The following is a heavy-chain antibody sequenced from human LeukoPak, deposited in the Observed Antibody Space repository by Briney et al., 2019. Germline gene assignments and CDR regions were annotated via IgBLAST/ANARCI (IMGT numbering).Heavy chain of an antibody. D-gene: IGHD2-2*01. Sequence: PGGSLRLSCAASGFTFSSYWMSWVRQAPGKGLEWVANIKQDGSEKYYVDSVKGRFAISRDNAKNSLYLQVNSLRAEDTAVYYCVRYCSSTSCYEGYSWFDPWGQGTLVTVSS. J-gene: IGHJ5*02. V-gene: IGHV3-7*01. CDR2: IKQDGSEK. CDR1: GFTFSSYW. CDR3: VRYCSSTSCYEGYSWFDP.